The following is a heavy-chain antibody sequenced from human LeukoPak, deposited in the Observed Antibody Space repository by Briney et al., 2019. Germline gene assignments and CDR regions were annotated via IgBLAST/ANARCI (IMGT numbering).Heavy chain of an antibody. CDR3: AREGGFYRPLDY. Sequence: SETLSLTCGVSGGSVINTNWWTWVRQPPGKGLECIGEVHLDGRTNYNPSLESRLTMSVDVSENQVSLKLTSVTAADTAVYYCAREGGFYRPLDYSGQGTLVTVSS. CDR1: GGSVINTNW. J-gene: IGHJ4*02. CDR2: VHLDGRT. D-gene: IGHD3-3*01. V-gene: IGHV4-4*02.